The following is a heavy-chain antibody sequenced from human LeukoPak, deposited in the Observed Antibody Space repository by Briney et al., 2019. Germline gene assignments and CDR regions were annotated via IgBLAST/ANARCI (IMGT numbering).Heavy chain of an antibody. V-gene: IGHV4-59*12. CDR3: ARKEYDILTGYYKGNY. J-gene: IGHJ4*02. CDR1: GGSISSYY. CDR2: IYYSGST. Sequence: PSETLSLTCTVSGGSISSYYWSWIRQPPGKGLEWIGYIYYSGSTNYNPSLKSRVTISVDTSKNQFSLKLSSVTAADTAVYYCARKEYDILTGYYKGNYWGQGTLVTVSS. D-gene: IGHD3-9*01.